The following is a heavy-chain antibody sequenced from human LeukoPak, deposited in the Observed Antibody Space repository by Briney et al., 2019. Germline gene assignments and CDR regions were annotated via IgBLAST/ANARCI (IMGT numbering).Heavy chain of an antibody. CDR1: GFTFSDYY. CDR3: ARGDSGSYLDPSDY. J-gene: IGHJ4*02. Sequence: GGSLRLSCAASGFTFSDYYMSWVRQAPGKGLEWVSGINWNGGSTGYADSVKGRFTISRDNAKNSLYLQMHSLRAEDTALYYCARGDSGSYLDPSDYWGQGTLVTVSS. V-gene: IGHV3-20*04. CDR2: INWNGGST. D-gene: IGHD1-26*01.